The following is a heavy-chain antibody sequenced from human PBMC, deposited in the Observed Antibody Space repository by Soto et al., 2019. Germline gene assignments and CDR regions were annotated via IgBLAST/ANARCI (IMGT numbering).Heavy chain of an antibody. J-gene: IGHJ1*01. CDR3: ARGRGRRAY. CDR2: MDPKTGNT. V-gene: IGHV1-8*01. CDR1: GYSFTSYD. Sequence: QVQLVQSGAEVKKPGASVKVSCRASGYSFTSYDINWVRQATGQGLEWMGWMDPKTGNTDYGQKFQGRVTMTRNTSISTAYMELSSLTSEDTAVYYCARGRGRRAYWGQGTLVTVSS.